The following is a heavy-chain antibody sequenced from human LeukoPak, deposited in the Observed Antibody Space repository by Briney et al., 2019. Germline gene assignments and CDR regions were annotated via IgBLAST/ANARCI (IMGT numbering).Heavy chain of an antibody. D-gene: IGHD6-19*01. CDR3: ARVVAGRRFDP. CDR1: GGSISSYY. J-gene: IGHJ5*02. CDR2: IYYSGST. V-gene: IGHV4-59*01. Sequence: PSETLSLTCTVSGGSISSYYWSWTRQPPGKGLEWIGYIYYSGSTNYNPSLKSRVTISVDTSKNQFSLKLSSVTAADTAVYYCARVVAGRRFDPWGQGTLVTVSS.